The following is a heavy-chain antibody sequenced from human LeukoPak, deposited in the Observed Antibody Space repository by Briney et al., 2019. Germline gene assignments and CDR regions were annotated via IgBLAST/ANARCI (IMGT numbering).Heavy chain of an antibody. CDR3: ARGGAYSWNWWYFEY. V-gene: IGHV4-59*01. CDR2: IYYTGNT. D-gene: IGHD1-1*01. Sequence: PSEKVSLTCAASGGSISSYYWSWIRQPPGKGLEWIGYIYYTGNTNYNPSLKSRVTISVDTSKSQFSLKLSSVTAADTAVYFCARGGAYSWNWWYFEYWGQGTLVIVSS. CDR1: GGSISSYY. J-gene: IGHJ4*02.